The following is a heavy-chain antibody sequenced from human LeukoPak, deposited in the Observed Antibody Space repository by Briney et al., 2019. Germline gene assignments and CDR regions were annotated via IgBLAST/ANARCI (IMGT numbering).Heavy chain of an antibody. V-gene: IGHV4-59*11. D-gene: IGHD5-24*01. CDR3: ERYGDGYRYDS. CDR1: DGSISGHY. CDR2: IHSSGSS. Sequence: SETLSLTCTVSDGSISGHYWSWIRHPPGKGLEWIGYIHSSGSSNYNPSLKSRVTISVDTSKNQFSLKVYSVTAADTAVYYCERYGDGYRYDSWGQGVLVTVSS. J-gene: IGHJ5*01.